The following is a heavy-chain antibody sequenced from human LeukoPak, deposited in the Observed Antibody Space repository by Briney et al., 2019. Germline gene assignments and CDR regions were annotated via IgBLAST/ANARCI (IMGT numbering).Heavy chain of an antibody. CDR3: ARAPYYDFWSGYSKYYFDY. V-gene: IGHV1-18*01. J-gene: IGHJ4*02. D-gene: IGHD3-3*01. CDR1: GYTFTSYG. Sequence: ASVKVSCKASGYTFTSYGISCVRQAPGQGLEWMGWISAYNGNTNYAQKLQGRVTMTTDTSTSTAYMELRSLRSDDTAVYYCARAPYYDFWSGYSKYYFDYWGQGTLVTVSS. CDR2: ISAYNGNT.